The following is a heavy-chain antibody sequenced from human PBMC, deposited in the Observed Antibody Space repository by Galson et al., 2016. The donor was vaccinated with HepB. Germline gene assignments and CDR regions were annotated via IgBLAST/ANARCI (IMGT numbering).Heavy chain of an antibody. Sequence: SETLSLTCTVSGGSISKSFYYWGWIRQPPGKGLEWIGSIYYSGSTFYSPSLKSRVTISIDTSKNQFSLKLRSVTAADTALYYCASSRAGYDSSGYYFWGQGTLVTVSS. CDR2: IYYSGST. CDR3: ASSRAGYDSSGYYF. CDR1: GGSISKSFYY. V-gene: IGHV4-39*07. J-gene: IGHJ4*02. D-gene: IGHD3-22*01.